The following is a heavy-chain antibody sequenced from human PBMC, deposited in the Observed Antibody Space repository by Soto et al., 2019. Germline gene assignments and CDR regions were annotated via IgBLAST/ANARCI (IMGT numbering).Heavy chain of an antibody. CDR3: ARIFADPSGYDYYYGMDV. Sequence: GGSLRLSCAASGFTFSSYAMHWVRQAPGKGLEWVAVISYDGSNKYYADSVKGRFTISRDNSKNTLYLQMNSLRAEDTAVYYCARIFADPSGYDYYYGMDVWGQGTTVTVSS. CDR1: GFTFSSYA. CDR2: ISYDGSNK. V-gene: IGHV3-30-3*01. D-gene: IGHD3-3*01. J-gene: IGHJ6*02.